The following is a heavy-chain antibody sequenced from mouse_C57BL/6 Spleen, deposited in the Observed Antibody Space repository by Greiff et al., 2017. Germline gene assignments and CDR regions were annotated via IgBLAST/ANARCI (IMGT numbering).Heavy chain of an antibody. V-gene: IGHV1-64*01. Sequence: QVQLQQSGAELVKPGASVKLSCKASGYTFTSYWMHWVKQRPGQGLEWIGMIHPNSGSTNYNEKFKSKATLTVDKSSSTAYMQLSSLTSEDSAVYYCARGYYGSSYLWYFDVWGTGTTVTVSS. J-gene: IGHJ1*03. CDR3: ARGYYGSSYLWYFDV. D-gene: IGHD1-1*01. CDR1: GYTFTSYW. CDR2: IHPNSGST.